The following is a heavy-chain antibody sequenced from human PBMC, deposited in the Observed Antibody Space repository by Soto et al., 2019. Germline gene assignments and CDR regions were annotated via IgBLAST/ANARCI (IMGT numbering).Heavy chain of an antibody. Sequence: EVQLVESGGGLVQPGGSLRLSCEASGFTFRNYDMHWVRQGTVKGLEWVSGISAAGDPDYADSVEVRFTISRENAQNSFFLQMNSLRVGDTAVYYCARTDRDFYGLDVWGQWTTVIVSS. CDR2: ISAAGDP. J-gene: IGHJ6*02. CDR1: GFTFRNYD. V-gene: IGHV3-13*05. CDR3: ARTDRDFYGLDV.